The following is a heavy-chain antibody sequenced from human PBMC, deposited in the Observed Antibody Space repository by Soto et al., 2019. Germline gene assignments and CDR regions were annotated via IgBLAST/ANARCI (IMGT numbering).Heavy chain of an antibody. J-gene: IGHJ5*01. CDR2: LYAGGSL. CDR1: GFTVSGNY. Sequence: PGGSLRLSCAASGFTVSGNYMSWVRQAPGKGLEWVSVLYAGGSLYYADSVKGRFTISRDNSKNTLYLQMSSLTVEDTAVYYCARGIGVSAHKGGCLESWGQGTQVTVSS. V-gene: IGHV3-53*01. D-gene: IGHD6-19*01. CDR3: ARGIGVSAHKGGCLES.